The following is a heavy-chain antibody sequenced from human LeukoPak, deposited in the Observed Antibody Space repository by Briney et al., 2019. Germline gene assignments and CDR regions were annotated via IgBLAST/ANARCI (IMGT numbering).Heavy chain of an antibody. CDR1: GFTCSSYA. Sequence: GGSLRLSCAASGFTCSSYAMSWVRQAPGKGLEWVSAISVSDGNTYYADSVKGRFTISRDNSKNTLYLQMNSLRAEDTALYYCVKVPYTNYGEFDYWGQGTLVTVSS. J-gene: IGHJ4*02. D-gene: IGHD4-11*01. CDR3: VKVPYTNYGEFDY. CDR2: ISVSDGNT. V-gene: IGHV3-23*01.